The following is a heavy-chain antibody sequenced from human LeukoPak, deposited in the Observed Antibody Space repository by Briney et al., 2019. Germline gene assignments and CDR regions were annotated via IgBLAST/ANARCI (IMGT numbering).Heavy chain of an antibody. CDR3: ARDVGITVADSFDP. D-gene: IGHD6-13*01. J-gene: IGHJ5*02. CDR2: IHIYGGNT. V-gene: IGHV1-18*01. CDR1: GYSSTNYG. Sequence: ASVKVSCKASGYSSTNYGISWVRQAPGQGLEWMGWIHIYGGNTNYAQKFQGRVTMTTDTSTSTVYMEVRGLRSDDTAMYYCARDVGITVADSFDPWGQGTLVTVSS.